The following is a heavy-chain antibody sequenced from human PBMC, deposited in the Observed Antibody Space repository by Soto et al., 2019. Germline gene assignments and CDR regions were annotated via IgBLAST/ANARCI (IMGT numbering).Heavy chain of an antibody. Sequence: QVQLVQSGAEVKKPGSSVKVSCTASGGSLSNFGISWVRQAPGQGLEWMGAIIPVFGTPNYAQKFQDRVTINADESTTTVYMEVRSLTSEDTAVYYCARGDATKIVVTTYYAMDVWGQGPTFTVSS. V-gene: IGHV1-69*12. CDR1: GGSLSNFG. D-gene: IGHD3-22*01. CDR2: IIPVFGTP. CDR3: ARGDATKIVVTTYYAMDV. J-gene: IGHJ6*02.